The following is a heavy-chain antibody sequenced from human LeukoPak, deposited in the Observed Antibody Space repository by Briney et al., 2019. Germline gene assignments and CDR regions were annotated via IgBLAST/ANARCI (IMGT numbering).Heavy chain of an antibody. D-gene: IGHD1-7*01. Sequence: ASVKVSCKAFGYTFTGYCLHWVRQAPEQGPEWMGWINPNSGGTNYAQKFQGWVTMTRDTSISTAYMELSRLGSDDTAVYYCATSGTTESAFDIWGQGTLVTVSS. CDR2: INPNSGGT. CDR1: GYTFTGYC. J-gene: IGHJ3*02. CDR3: ATSGTTESAFDI. V-gene: IGHV1-2*04.